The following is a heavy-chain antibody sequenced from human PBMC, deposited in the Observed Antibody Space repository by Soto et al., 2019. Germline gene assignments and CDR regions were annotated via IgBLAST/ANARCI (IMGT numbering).Heavy chain of an antibody. CDR1: GFTFSSYA. CDR2: ISGSGGST. CDR3: PKDVRFLEWLPYYFDY. D-gene: IGHD3-3*01. V-gene: IGHV3-23*01. Sequence: GGSLRLSCAASGFTFSSYAMSWVRQAPGKGLEWVSAISGSGGSTYYADSVKGRFTISRDNSKNTLYLQMNSLRAEDTAVYYCPKDVRFLEWLPYYFDYWGQGTLVTVSS. J-gene: IGHJ4*02.